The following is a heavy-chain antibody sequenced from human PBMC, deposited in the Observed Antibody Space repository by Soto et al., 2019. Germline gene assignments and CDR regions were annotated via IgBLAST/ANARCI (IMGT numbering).Heavy chain of an antibody. CDR1: GFTFSNCG. D-gene: IGHD5-18*01. J-gene: IGHJ4*02. V-gene: IGHV3-23*01. CDR3: VKVTPLLSDKGFDS. CDR2: ISGSGATT. Sequence: LRLSCAGSGFTFSNCGMSWVRQAPGKGLECVSVISGSGATTYYADSVKGRFTIFRDNSKNTLFLQMNSLTADDTAVYYCVKVTPLLSDKGFDSWGQGALVTVSS.